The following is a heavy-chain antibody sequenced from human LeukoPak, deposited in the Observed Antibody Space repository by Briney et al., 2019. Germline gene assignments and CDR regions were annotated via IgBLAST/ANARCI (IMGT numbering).Heavy chain of an antibody. V-gene: IGHV4-34*01. D-gene: IGHD3-22*01. CDR2: INHSGST. J-gene: IGHJ4*02. CDR3: ARGGYDSRGYYDY. Sequence: SETLSLTCAVYGGSFSGYYWSWIRQPPGKGLEWIGEINHSGSTNYNPSLKSRVTISVDTSKNQFSLKLSSVTAADTAVYYCARGGYDSRGYYDYWGQGTLVTVSS. CDR1: GGSFSGYY.